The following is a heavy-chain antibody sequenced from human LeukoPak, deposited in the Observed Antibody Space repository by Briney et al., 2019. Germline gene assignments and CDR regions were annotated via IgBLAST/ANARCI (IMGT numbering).Heavy chain of an antibody. D-gene: IGHD3-16*01. Sequence: PGRSLRLSCAASGFPFSGYAMHWVRQAPGKGLEWVAVITYDGTNKYYADSVKGRFTISRENSKNMLYLQMNSLRAEDTAVYYCARKLDTGRGLGDWGQGTLVTVSS. CDR3: ARKLDTGRGLGD. CDR1: GFPFSGYA. V-gene: IGHV3-30*04. J-gene: IGHJ4*02. CDR2: ITYDGTNK.